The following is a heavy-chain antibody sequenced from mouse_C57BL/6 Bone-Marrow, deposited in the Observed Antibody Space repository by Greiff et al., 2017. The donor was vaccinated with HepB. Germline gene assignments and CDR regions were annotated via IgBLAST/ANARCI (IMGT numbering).Heavy chain of an antibody. D-gene: IGHD1-1*01. V-gene: IGHV5-17*01. CDR1: GFTFSDYG. Sequence: EVQLVESGGGLVKPGGSLKLSCAASGFTFSDYGMHWVRQAPEKGLEWVAYISSGSSTIYYADTVKGRFTLSRDNAKNTLFLQMTSLRSEDTAMYYCARFYYYGSSPWFAYWGQGTLVTVSA. J-gene: IGHJ3*01. CDR2: ISSGSSTI. CDR3: ARFYYYGSSPWFAY.